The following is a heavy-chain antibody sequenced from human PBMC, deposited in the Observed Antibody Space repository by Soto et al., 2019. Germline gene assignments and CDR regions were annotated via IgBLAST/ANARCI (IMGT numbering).Heavy chain of an antibody. CDR1: GDSVSSNSAA. CDR3: ARDHDSGGCFLSLSGYYQFFYGMHL. V-gene: IGHV6-1*01. J-gene: IGHJ6*02. CDR2: TYYRSKWDN. Sequence: SPTLSLTCAISGDSVSSNSAAWNWIRQSPSRGLEWLGRTYYRSKWDNDYAVSVKSRLTINPDTSKNQFSLQLNSVTPEDTAVYYCARDHDSGGCFLSLSGYYQFFYGMHLWAQGTTVTVSS. D-gene: IGHD6-19*01.